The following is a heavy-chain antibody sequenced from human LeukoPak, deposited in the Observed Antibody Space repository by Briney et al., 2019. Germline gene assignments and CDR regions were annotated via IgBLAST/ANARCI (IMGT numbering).Heavy chain of an antibody. J-gene: IGHJ5*02. D-gene: IGHD1-1*01. CDR2: IYYSGTT. CDR1: GGSISSFH. Sequence: SETLSLTCTVSGGSISSFHWSWIRQPPGKGLEWIGYIYYSGTTNYSPSLKSRVTISVDTSKNQFSLKLSSVTAADTAVYYCARDKGILDHNWFDPWGQGTLVTVSS. CDR3: ARDKGILDHNWFDP. V-gene: IGHV4-59*01.